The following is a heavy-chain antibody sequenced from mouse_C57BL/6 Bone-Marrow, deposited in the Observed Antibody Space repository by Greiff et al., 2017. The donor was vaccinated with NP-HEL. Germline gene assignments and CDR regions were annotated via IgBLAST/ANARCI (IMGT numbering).Heavy chain of an antibody. J-gene: IGHJ2*01. D-gene: IGHD2-1*01. CDR1: GYTFTSYW. CDR2: IDPSDSYT. V-gene: IGHV1-59*01. CDR3: ARNGKRGDYFDY. Sequence: VQLQQPGAELVRPGTSVKLSCKASGYTFTSYWMHWVKQRPGQGLEWIGVIDPSDSYTNYNQKFKGKATLTVDTSSSTAYMQLSSLTSEDSAVYYWARNGKRGDYFDYWGQGTTLTVSS.